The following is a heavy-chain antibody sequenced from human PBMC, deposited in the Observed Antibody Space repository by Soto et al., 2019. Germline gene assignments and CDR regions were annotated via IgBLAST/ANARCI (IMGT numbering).Heavy chain of an antibody. CDR1: GGTFSSYA. Sequence: QVQLVQSGAEVKKPGSSVKVSCKASGGTFSSYAISWVRQAPGHGLEWMGGIIPIFGTANYGQKFQGRVTITADESTSTCYMELSRVRSEDTAVSYCAGSYEFWSGSVRRYFDYWGQGRLVTFSS. CDR3: AGSYEFWSGSVRRYFDY. D-gene: IGHD3-3*01. J-gene: IGHJ4*02. V-gene: IGHV1-69*01. CDR2: IIPIFGTA.